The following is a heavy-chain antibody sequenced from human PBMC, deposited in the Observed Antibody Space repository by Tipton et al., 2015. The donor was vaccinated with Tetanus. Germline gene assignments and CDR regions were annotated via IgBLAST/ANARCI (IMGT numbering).Heavy chain of an antibody. J-gene: IGHJ4*02. CDR3: ARGMAEASNCGGDCYSDY. Sequence: QVQLVQSGGGVVQPGRSLTLSCAASGFTFRNYGIHWVRQAPGKELEWVAVISPDGSNKYYADSVKGRFTISRDNAKNSLYLQMISLRAEDTAVYSCARGMAEASNCGGDCYSDYWGQGTLVTVSS. D-gene: IGHD2-21*02. CDR1: GFTFRNYG. CDR2: ISPDGSNK. V-gene: IGHV3-30*03.